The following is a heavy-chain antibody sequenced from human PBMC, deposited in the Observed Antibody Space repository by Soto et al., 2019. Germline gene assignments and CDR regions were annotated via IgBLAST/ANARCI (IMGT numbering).Heavy chain of an antibody. V-gene: IGHV4-31*03. J-gene: IGHJ5*02. CDR3: ARRDRSGFSYWLDT. CDR2: IYFSGTN. D-gene: IGHD3-22*01. Sequence: QVQLQESGPGLVKPSQTLSLTCTVSGGSISSGDYYWSWIRQHPGKGLEWIGTIYFSGTNYYNASLKRRVTISVDKSMNHFSLNLSSVTAADTAVYYCARRDRSGFSYWLDTWGQGTLVTVSS. CDR1: GGSISSGDYY.